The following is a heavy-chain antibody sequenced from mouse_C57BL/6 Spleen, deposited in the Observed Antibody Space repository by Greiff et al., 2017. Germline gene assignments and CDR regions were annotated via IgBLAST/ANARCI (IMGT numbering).Heavy chain of an antibody. CDR1: GYTFTSYW. CDR2: IDPSDSYT. Sequence: QVQLQQPGAELVMPGASVKLSCKASGYTFTSYWMHWVKQRPGQGLEWIGEIDPSDSYTNYNQKFKGMSTLTVDKSSSTAYMQLSSLTSEDSAVYYCARSKGLGGVYYYAMDYWGQGTSVTVSS. V-gene: IGHV1-69*01. CDR3: ARSKGLGGVYYYAMDY. J-gene: IGHJ4*01. D-gene: IGHD3-3*01.